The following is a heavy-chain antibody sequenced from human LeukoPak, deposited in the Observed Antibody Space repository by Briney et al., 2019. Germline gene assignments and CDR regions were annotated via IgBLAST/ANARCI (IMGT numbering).Heavy chain of an antibody. CDR3: VRGRGSSWYFDY. CDR1: GFTVSSNY. J-gene: IGHJ4*02. Sequence: GGSLRLSCAASGFTVSSNYMSWVRQAPGKGLEWVSVIYSGGGTYYADSVKGRFTISRDNSKNTLYLQMNSLRAEDTAVYYCVRGRGSSWYFDYWGQGTLVTVSS. D-gene: IGHD6-13*01. CDR2: IYSGGGT. V-gene: IGHV3-66*01.